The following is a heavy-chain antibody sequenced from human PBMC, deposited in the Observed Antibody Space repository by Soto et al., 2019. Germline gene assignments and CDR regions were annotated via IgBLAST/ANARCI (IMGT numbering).Heavy chain of an antibody. D-gene: IGHD2-15*01. V-gene: IGHV1-2*02. CDR1: GYTFTGYY. CDR3: ARGIVVRGQGWFDP. J-gene: IGHJ5*02. CDR2: INPNSGDT. Sequence: ASVKVSCKASGYTFTGYYIHWVRRAPGQGLEWMGWINPNSGDTNLAQKFQGRVTMTRGTSISTTYMELSRLASDDTAAYFCARGIVVRGQGWFDPWGQGTLVTVSS.